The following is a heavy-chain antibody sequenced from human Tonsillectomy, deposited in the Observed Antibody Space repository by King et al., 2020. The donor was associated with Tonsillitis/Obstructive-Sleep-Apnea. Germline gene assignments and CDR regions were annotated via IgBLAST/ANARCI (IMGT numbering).Heavy chain of an antibody. CDR2: IYYSGST. Sequence: QVQLQESGPGLVKPSETLSLTCTVSGGSISSYYWSWFRQPPGKGLEWIGFIYYSGSTNYNPSLKSRVTISVDTSKNQFSLKLSSVTAADTAVYYCARDPDRLDAFDIWGQGTMVTVSS. V-gene: IGHV4-59*01. CDR1: GGSISSYY. J-gene: IGHJ3*02. CDR3: ARDPDRLDAFDI.